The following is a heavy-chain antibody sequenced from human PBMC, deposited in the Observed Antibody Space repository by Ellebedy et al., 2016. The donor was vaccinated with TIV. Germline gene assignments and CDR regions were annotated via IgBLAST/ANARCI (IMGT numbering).Heavy chain of an antibody. CDR3: ARGASRWLQPRYYFDY. J-gene: IGHJ4*02. D-gene: IGHD5-24*01. V-gene: IGHV3-23*01. CDR1: GFTFSSYA. CDR2: ISSGGDTT. Sequence: GGSLRLSCAASGFTFSSYAMSWVRQAPGKGLEWVSSISSGGDTTYYADSVRGRFTVSRDNSKNTLYLLMNSLRAEDTALYYCARGASRWLQPRYYFDYWGQGTLVTVSS.